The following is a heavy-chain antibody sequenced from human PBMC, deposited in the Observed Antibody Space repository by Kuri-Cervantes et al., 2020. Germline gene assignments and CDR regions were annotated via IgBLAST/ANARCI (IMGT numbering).Heavy chain of an antibody. CDR1: GFTFSSYW. J-gene: IGHJ4*02. CDR2: IISDGRSA. CDR3: ARGVGTQWPPQ. V-gene: IGHV3-74*03. Sequence: LSLTCAASGFTFSSYWMHWVRQVPGKGLVWVSRIISDGRSATYADSVRGRFTISRDNAKNSLFLQMDSLRAEDTAVYYCARGVGTQWPPQWGQGTLVTVSS. D-gene: IGHD6-19*01.